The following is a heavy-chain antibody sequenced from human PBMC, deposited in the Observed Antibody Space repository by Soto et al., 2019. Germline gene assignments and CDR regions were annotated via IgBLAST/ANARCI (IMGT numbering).Heavy chain of an antibody. CDR2: ISAHNCNT. CDR3: ARGRYGDH. J-gene: IGHJ4*02. V-gene: IGHV1-18*01. D-gene: IGHD1-1*01. CDR1: GYTFTSYG. Sequence: QVHLVQSGAEVKKPGASVKVSCKASGYTFTSYGITWVRQAPGQGLEWMGWISAHNCNTDYAQKPQGRVIVTRDTSTSTAYMELRSLISDDKAVDYSARGRYGDHWGQGALVTVSS.